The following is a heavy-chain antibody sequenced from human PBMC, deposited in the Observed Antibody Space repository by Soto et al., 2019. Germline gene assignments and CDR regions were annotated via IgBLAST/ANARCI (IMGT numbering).Heavy chain of an antibody. CDR2: IYHSGST. J-gene: IGHJ4*02. D-gene: IGHD3-3*01. CDR3: ARGSSDFWSGYYFDY. Sequence: TLSLTCAVSGGSISSGGYSWSWIRQPPGQGLEWIGYIYHSGSTYYNPSLKSRVTISVDRSKNQFSLKLSSVTAADTAVYYCARGSSDFWSGYYFDYWGQGTLVTVSS. CDR1: GGSISSGGYS. V-gene: IGHV4-30-2*01.